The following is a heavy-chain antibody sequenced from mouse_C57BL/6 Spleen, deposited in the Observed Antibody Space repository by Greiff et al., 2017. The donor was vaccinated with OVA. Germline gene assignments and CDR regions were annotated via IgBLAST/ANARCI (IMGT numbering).Heavy chain of an antibody. V-gene: IGHV1-26*01. CDR1: GYTFTDYY. CDR2: INPNNGGT. J-gene: IGHJ2*01. Sequence: VQLQQSGPELVKPGASVKISCKASGYTFTDYYMNWVKQSHGKSLEWIGDINPNNGGTSYNQKFKGKATLTVDKSSSTAYMELRSLTSEDSAVYCCARREIFDYWGQGTTLTVSS. CDR3: ARREIFDY.